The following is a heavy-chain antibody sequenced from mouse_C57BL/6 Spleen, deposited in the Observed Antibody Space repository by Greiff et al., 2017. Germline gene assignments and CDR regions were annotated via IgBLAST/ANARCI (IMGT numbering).Heavy chain of an antibody. CDR1: GFTFSSYA. V-gene: IGHV5-4*01. J-gene: IGHJ4*01. CDR3: ARDLGDSNYAMDY. D-gene: IGHD2-5*01. Sequence: EVKVEESGGGLVKPGGSLKLSCAASGFTFSSYAMSWVRQTPEKRLEWVATISDGGSYTYYPDNVKGRFTISRDNAKNNLYLQMSHLKSEDTAMYYCARDLGDSNYAMDYWGQGTSVTVSS. CDR2: ISDGGSYT.